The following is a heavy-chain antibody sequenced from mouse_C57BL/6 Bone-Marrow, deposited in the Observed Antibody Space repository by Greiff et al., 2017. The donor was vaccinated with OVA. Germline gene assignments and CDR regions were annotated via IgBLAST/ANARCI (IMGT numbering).Heavy chain of an antibody. J-gene: IGHJ3*01. CDR3: ARGAIYDGYYGFAY. CDR1: GYTFTSYW. D-gene: IGHD2-3*01. CDR2: IDPSDSET. V-gene: IGHV1-52*01. Sequence: QVQLQQPGAELVRPGSSVKLSCKASGYTFTSYWMHWVKQRPIQGLEWIGNIDPSDSETHYNQKFKDKATLTVDKSSSTAYMQLSSLTSEDSAVYYCARGAIYDGYYGFAYWGQGTLVTVSA.